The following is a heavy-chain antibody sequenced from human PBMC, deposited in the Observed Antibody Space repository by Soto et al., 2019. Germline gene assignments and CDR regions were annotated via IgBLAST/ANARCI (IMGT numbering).Heavy chain of an antibody. Sequence: SQTLSLTCAISGDSVSSNSAAWNWIRQSPSRGLEWLGRTYYRSKWYNDYAVSVKSRITINPDTSKNQFSLQLNSVTPEDTAVYYCARDRRYSRSYAPDAFDIWGQGTMVTVSS. CDR1: GDSVSSNSAA. J-gene: IGHJ3*02. CDR2: TYYRSKWYN. V-gene: IGHV6-1*01. D-gene: IGHD1-26*01. CDR3: ARDRRYSRSYAPDAFDI.